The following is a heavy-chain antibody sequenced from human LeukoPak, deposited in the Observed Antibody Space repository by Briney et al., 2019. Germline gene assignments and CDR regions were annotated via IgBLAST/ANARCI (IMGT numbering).Heavy chain of an antibody. Sequence: SETLSLTCTVSGGSISSGDYYWSWLRQPPGKGLEWIGYIYYSVSTYYNPSLKSRVTISVDTSKNQFSLKLSSVTAADTAVYYCARGPSITMIVVVMDAFDIWGQGTMVTVSS. CDR2: IYYSVST. CDR3: ARGPSITMIVVVMDAFDI. D-gene: IGHD3-22*01. V-gene: IGHV4-30-4*01. CDR1: GGSISSGDYY. J-gene: IGHJ3*02.